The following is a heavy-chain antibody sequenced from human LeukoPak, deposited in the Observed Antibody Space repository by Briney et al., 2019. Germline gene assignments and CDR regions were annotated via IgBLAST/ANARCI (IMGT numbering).Heavy chain of an antibody. CDR1: GGSITSSSHY. Sequence: PSETLSLTCTVSGGSITSSSHYWGWVRQPPGKGLEWIGNIYYTGSPNYNPSLTSRVTISVDTSKNQFSLRLSSVTAADTAVYYCASLHSSGYYRDFDYWGQGILVTVSS. V-gene: IGHV4-39*01. D-gene: IGHD3-22*01. CDR3: ASLHSSGYYRDFDY. J-gene: IGHJ4*02. CDR2: IYYTGSP.